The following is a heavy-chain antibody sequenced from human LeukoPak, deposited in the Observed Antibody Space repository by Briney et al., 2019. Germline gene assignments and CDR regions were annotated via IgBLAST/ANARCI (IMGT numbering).Heavy chain of an antibody. CDR3: ARHGAAPPYWYFDL. CDR2: IYYSGST. V-gene: IGHV4-39*01. J-gene: IGHJ2*01. Sequence: SETLSLTCTVSGGSISSSRYYWGWIRQPPGKGLEWIGSIYYSGSTYYNPSLKSRVTISVDTSKNQFSLKLSSVTAADTAVHYCARHGAAPPYWYFDLWGRGTLVTVSS. D-gene: IGHD3-16*01. CDR1: GGSISSSRYY.